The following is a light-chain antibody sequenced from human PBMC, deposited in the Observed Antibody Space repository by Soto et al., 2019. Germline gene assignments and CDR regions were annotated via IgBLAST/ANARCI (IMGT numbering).Light chain of an antibody. CDR2: DVS. J-gene: IGLJ1*01. CDR3: SSYTSSSSYV. Sequence: QSVLTQPASVSGSPGQSITISCTGTSSDVGGYNYVSWYQQHPGKAPKLMIYDVSNRPSGVSNRFSGSKSGNTASLTISGLQAEDDADYSCSSYTSSSSYVFRTGNKVPVL. V-gene: IGLV2-14*01. CDR1: SSDVGGYNY.